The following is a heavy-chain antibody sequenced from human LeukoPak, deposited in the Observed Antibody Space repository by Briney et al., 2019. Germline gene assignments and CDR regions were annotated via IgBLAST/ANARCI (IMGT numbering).Heavy chain of an antibody. CDR3: AKDRSRSWALDL. CDR1: GITFRTYG. CDR2: ISPDGSDK. Sequence: GGSLRLSCAASGITFRTYGMHWVRQAPGKGLEWVAVISPDGSDKHYADSVKGRLIISRDNSENRLDLQMNSLRAEDTGVYYCAKDRSRSWALDLWGQGTLVTVSS. V-gene: IGHV3-30*13. J-gene: IGHJ5*02. D-gene: IGHD6-13*01.